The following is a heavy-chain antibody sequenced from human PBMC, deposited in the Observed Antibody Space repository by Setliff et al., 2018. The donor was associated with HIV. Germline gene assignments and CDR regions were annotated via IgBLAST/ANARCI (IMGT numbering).Heavy chain of an antibody. V-gene: IGHV4-59*11. D-gene: IGHD3-16*01. Sequence: PSETLSLTCTVSGSSISSHYWTWIRQPPGRGLEWIGSFYYSGSANYNPSLKSRVSISVDTSNNQFSLTVRSVTAADTAVYYCARGTLYYDYVWGTPFPFDYWGQGTQVTVSS. CDR3: ARGTLYYDYVWGTPFPFDY. CDR2: FYYSGSA. J-gene: IGHJ4*02. CDR1: GSSISSHY.